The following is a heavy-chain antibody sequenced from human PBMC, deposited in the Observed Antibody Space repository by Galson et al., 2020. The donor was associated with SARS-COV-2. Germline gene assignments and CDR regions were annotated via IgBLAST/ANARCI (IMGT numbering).Heavy chain of an antibody. V-gene: IGHV4-39*01. CDR3: ARFSASYFDN. J-gene: IGHJ4*02. CDR1: GGSISSSSHY. Sequence: ASETLSLTCTVSGGSISSSSHYWGWLRQPPGKGLEHIGSVYYTGSTYYNPSLKSRVTISADTSKKQFSLKLSSVTAADTALYYCARFSASYFDNWGQGILVTVSS. CDR2: VYYTGST. D-gene: IGHD1-26*01.